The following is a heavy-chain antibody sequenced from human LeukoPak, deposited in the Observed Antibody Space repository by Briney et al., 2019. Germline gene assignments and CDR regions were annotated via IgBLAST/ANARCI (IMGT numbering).Heavy chain of an antibody. J-gene: IGHJ6*03. CDR1: GFTFSSYW. V-gene: IGHV3-7*01. Sequence: GGSLRLSCAASGFTFSSYWMSWVRQAPGKGLEWVANIKQDGSEKYYVDSVKGRFTISRDNAKNSLYLQMNSLRAEDTAVYYCATLVLEWLFNYYMDVLVKGTTVTVSS. CDR2: IKQDGSEK. D-gene: IGHD3-3*01. CDR3: ATLVLEWLFNYYMDV.